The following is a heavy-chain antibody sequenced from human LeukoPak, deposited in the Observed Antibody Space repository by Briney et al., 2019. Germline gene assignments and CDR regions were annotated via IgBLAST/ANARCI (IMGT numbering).Heavy chain of an antibody. CDR3: ARVACSSTSCYLYWFDP. J-gene: IGHJ5*02. CDR1: GGSISSYY. CDR2: IYTSGST. D-gene: IGHD2-2*01. V-gene: IGHV4-4*07. Sequence: SETLSLTCTVSGGSISSYYWSWIRQPAGKGLEWIGRIYTSGSTNYNPSLKSRVTMSVDTSKNQFSLKLSSVTAADTAVYYCARVACSSTSCYLYWFDPWGQGTLVTVSS.